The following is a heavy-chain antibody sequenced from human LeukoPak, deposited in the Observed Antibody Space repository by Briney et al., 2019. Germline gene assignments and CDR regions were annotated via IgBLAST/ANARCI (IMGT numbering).Heavy chain of an antibody. CDR2: ISSSSSYT. J-gene: IGHJ6*02. Sequence: GGSLRLSCAASGFTFSDHYMSWIRQAPGKGLEWVSYISSSSSYTNYADSVKGRFTISRDNAKNSLYLQMNSLRAEDTAVYYCARDPYSSTWSYGMDVWGQGTTVTVSS. D-gene: IGHD6-6*01. CDR3: ARDPYSSTWSYGMDV. V-gene: IGHV3-11*05. CDR1: GFTFSDHY.